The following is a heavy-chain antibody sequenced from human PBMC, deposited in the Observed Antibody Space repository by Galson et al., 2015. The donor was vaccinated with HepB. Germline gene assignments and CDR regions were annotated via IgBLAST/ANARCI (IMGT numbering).Heavy chain of an antibody. J-gene: IGHJ4*02. CDR3: ARGGPVYLQQQLPQGY. Sequence: SVKVSCKASGYTFTGYHMHWVRQAPGQGLEWMGWINPNSGGTNYAQKFQGWVTMTRDTSISTAYMELSRLRSDDTAVYYCARGGPVYLQQQLPQGYWGQGTLVTVSS. CDR2: INPNSGGT. D-gene: IGHD6-13*01. CDR1: GYTFTGYH. V-gene: IGHV1-2*04.